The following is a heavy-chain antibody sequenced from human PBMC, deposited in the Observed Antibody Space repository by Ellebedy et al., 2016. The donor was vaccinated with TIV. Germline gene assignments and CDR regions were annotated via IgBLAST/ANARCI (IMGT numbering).Heavy chain of an antibody. CDR2: INHSGST. J-gene: IGHJ4*02. Sequence: MPGGSLRLSCTVSGGSISSYYWSWIRQPPGKGLEWIGEINHSGSTNYNPSLKSRVTILVDTSKNQFSLKLSSVTAADTAVYYCARGRATDCSGGSCYWYFDYWGQGTLVTVSS. V-gene: IGHV4-34*01. D-gene: IGHD2-15*01. CDR1: GGSISSYY. CDR3: ARGRATDCSGGSCYWYFDY.